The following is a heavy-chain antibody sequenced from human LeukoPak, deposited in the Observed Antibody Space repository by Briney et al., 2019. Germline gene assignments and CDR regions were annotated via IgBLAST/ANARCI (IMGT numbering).Heavy chain of an antibody. CDR1: GFTFSSYA. V-gene: IGHV3-30-3*01. CDR3: AREAPSDGYFDY. J-gene: IGHJ4*02. Sequence: GGSLRLSCAASGFTFSSYAMHWVRQAPGKGLEWVAVISYDGSNKYYADSVKGRFTISRDNSKNTLYLQMNSLRAEDTAVYYCAREAPSDGYFDYRGQGTLVTVSS. CDR2: ISYDGSNK.